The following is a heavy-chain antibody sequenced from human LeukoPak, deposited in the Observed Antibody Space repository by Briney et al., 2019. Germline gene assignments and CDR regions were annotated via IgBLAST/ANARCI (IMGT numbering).Heavy chain of an antibody. D-gene: IGHD6-19*01. Sequence: PSESLSLTCTVSGCSISSYYWSWIRQPPGKGLEWIGYIYYSGSTNYTPSLKSRVTISLDTSKNQFSLKMCSVTAADTAVYYCAREVIAVASRWFDPWGQGTLVTVSS. CDR1: GCSISSYY. CDR3: AREVIAVASRWFDP. CDR2: IYYSGST. V-gene: IGHV4-59*01. J-gene: IGHJ5*02.